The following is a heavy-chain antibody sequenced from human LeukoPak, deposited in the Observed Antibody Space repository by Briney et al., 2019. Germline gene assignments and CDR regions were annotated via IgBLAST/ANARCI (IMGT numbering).Heavy chain of an antibody. Sequence: GSVKVSCKVSGYTLTELSMHWVRQAPGKGLEWMGGFDPEDGETIYAQKFQGRVTMTEDTSTDTAYMELSSLRSEDTAVYYCATDSSLYNIAVAAFDYWGQGTLVTVSS. J-gene: IGHJ4*02. CDR3: ATDSSLYNIAVAAFDY. D-gene: IGHD6-19*01. V-gene: IGHV1-24*01. CDR2: FDPEDGET. CDR1: GYTLTELS.